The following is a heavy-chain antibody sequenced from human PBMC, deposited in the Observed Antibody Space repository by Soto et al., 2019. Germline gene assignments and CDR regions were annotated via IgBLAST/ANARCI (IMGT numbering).Heavy chain of an antibody. V-gene: IGHV3-23*01. CDR2: ISGSGGST. D-gene: IGHD2-2*01. J-gene: IGHJ4*02. CDR1: GFTFSSYT. Sequence: GESLKISCAASGFTFSSYTMTWVRQAPGKGLEWVSAISGSGGSTYYADSVKGRFTISRDNSKNTLYLQMNSLRAEDTAVYYFADQTALVPAAPLYWAQGTLVTVSS. CDR3: ADQTALVPAAPLY.